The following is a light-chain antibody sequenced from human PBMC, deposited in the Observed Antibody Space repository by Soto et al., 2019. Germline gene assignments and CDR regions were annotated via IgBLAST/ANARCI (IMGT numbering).Light chain of an antibody. CDR3: NSYTSSRTVV. CDR2: GVT. J-gene: IGLJ2*01. CDR1: SSDVGGYNY. Sequence: QSASMSGSPGQSITISCTGTSSDVGGYNYVSWYQQHPGKAPKLMIYGVTNRPSGISNRFSGSKSGNTASLTISGLQAEDEADYYCNSYTSSRTVVFGGGTTLPVL. V-gene: IGLV2-14*01.